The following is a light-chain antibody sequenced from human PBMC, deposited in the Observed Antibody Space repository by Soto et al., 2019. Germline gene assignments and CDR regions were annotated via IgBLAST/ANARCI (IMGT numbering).Light chain of an antibody. CDR1: QDISRF. J-gene: IGKJ2*01. V-gene: IGKV1-17*03. Sequence: DVQMTQSPSAMSASVGDRVTITCRASQDISRFVAWFQQKPGKAPERLIYDTSNLQPGVPSRFSGSGSGTEFTLAISGLQPEDFATYYCLQHNNYPYTFGQGTKLKIK. CDR2: DTS. CDR3: LQHNNYPYT.